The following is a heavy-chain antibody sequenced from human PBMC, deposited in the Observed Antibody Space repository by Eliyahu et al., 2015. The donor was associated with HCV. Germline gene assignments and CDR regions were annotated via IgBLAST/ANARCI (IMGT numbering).Heavy chain of an antibody. J-gene: IGHJ5*02. D-gene: IGHD6-19*01. CDR2: IHYSGST. CDR3: ASGGGGIAVAGTGGWFDP. V-gene: IGHV4-59*01. CDR1: GGSITTYY. Sequence: QVQLQESGPGLVQPSETLSLTCPVSGGSITTYYWSWIRQPPGKGLEWIGYIHYSGSTHYNPSLKSRVTMSVDTSKNQMSLKLSSVSAADTAVYYCASGGGGIAVAGTGGWFDPWGQGTLITVSS.